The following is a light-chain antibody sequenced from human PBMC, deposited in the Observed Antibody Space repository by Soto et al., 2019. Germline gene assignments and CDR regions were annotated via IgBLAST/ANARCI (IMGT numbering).Light chain of an antibody. CDR3: FSHRSGDSHV. J-gene: IGLJ1*01. V-gene: IGLV2-14*01. CDR1: SSDIGSYNY. Sequence: QPVLTQPASVSGSPGQSITISCTGTSSDIGSYNYVSWYQQYPGNAPKLMIYGVTNRPSGVSNRFSGSKTSNTASLTISGLQAEDEADYYCFSHRSGDSHVFGTGTKVTVL. CDR2: GVT.